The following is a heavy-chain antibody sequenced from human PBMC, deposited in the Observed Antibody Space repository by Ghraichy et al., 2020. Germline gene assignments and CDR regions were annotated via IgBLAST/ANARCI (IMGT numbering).Heavy chain of an antibody. CDR1: GGSISSYY. CDR3: ARSVGSYLKIRNWFDP. D-gene: IGHD1-26*01. J-gene: IGHJ5*02. Sequence: SETLSLTCTVSGGSISSYYWSWIRQPPGKGLEWIGYIYYSGSTNYNPSLKSRVTISVDTSKNQFSLKLSSVTAADTAVYYCARSVGSYLKIRNWFDPWGQGTLVTVSS. CDR2: IYYSGST. V-gene: IGHV4-59*01.